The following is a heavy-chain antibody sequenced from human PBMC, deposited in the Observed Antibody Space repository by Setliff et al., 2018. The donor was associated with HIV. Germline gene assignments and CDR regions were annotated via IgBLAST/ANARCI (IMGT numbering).Heavy chain of an antibody. D-gene: IGHD6-25*01. CDR2: IKPDGST. CDR3: ARSRPYNSALDY. V-gene: IGHV3-7*01. CDR1: GFTFSTYW. J-gene: IGHJ4*02. Sequence: HPGGSLRLSCAASGFTFSTYWMSWVRQAPGKGLEWVASIKPDGSTYHRDSVKGRFTLSRDNSKNTVYLQVGSLRPDDTAMYYCARSRPYNSALDYWGQGTLVTVSS.